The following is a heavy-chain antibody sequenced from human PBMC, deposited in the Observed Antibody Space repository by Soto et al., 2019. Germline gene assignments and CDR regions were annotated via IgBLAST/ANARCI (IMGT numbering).Heavy chain of an antibody. CDR1: GYSFSSYW. CDR3: ARRYCGSTSCPSNYYAMDV. D-gene: IGHD2-2*01. CDR2: IDPSDAYT. J-gene: IGHJ6*02. Sequence: GESLKISCKGFGYSFSSYWISWVRQMPGKGLEWMGRIDPSDAYTNYSPSFQGHVTISTDKSISTAYLQWSSLRASDTAMYYCARRYCGSTSCPSNYYAMDVWGQGTTVTVSS. V-gene: IGHV5-10-1*01.